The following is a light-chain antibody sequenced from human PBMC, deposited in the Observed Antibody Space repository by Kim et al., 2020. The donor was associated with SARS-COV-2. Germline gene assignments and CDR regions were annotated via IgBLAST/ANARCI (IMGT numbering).Light chain of an antibody. Sequence: SPGERATRSCRSSQSVGSKLAWYQQRPGQAPRLLIYAASTRATGIPARFSGSGSGTEFTLTITSLQSEDFAVYYCQQYNTWPPVYTFGQGTKLEI. J-gene: IGKJ2*01. CDR3: QQYNTWPPVYT. CDR1: QSVGSK. V-gene: IGKV3-15*01. CDR2: AAS.